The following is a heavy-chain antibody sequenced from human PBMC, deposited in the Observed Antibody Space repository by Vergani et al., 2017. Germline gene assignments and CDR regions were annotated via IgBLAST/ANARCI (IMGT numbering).Heavy chain of an antibody. V-gene: IGHV4-61*02. CDR1: GGSISSGSYY. CDR2: IYTSGST. D-gene: IGHD3-3*01. CDR3: AREGDFWSGQGWFDP. J-gene: IGHJ5*02. Sequence: QLQLQESGPGLVKPSETLSLTCTVSGGSISSGSYYWSWIRQPAGKGLEWIGRIYTSGSTNYNPSLKSRVTISVDTSKNQFSLKLSSVTAADTAVYYCAREGDFWSGQGWFDPWGQGTLVTVSS.